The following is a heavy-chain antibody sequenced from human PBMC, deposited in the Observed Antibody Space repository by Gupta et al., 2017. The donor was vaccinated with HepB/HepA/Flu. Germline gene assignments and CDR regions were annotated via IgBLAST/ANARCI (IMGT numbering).Heavy chain of an antibody. CDR2: IYNSGFT. CDR3: ARLALNHHMDV. D-gene: IGHD1-14*01. Sequence: EVQLVESGGGLIQPGGSLRLSCAASGFTVSRNYMTWVRQAPGKGLQWVSTIYNSGFTYYADSVKGRFTISRDNSKNTLLLQMKSLRGDDTAVYYCARLALNHHMDVWGKGTTVTVSS. J-gene: IGHJ6*03. CDR1: GFTVSRNY. V-gene: IGHV3-53*01.